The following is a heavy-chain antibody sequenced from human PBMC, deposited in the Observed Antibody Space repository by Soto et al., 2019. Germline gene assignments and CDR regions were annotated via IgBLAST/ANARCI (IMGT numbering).Heavy chain of an antibody. Sequence: EVQLVQSGAEVKKPGESLKISCKGSGYSFSGYWINWVREMPGKGLEWMGTIYPGDYDVRYSPSFQGQVTISVDKSISIVYLQWSSLKASDTAIYYCARTDYDSWTFDSWGHRTQVTVSS. V-gene: IGHV5-51*03. CDR2: IYPGDYDV. CDR1: GYSFSGYW. D-gene: IGHD3-16*01. J-gene: IGHJ4*01. CDR3: ARTDYDSWTFDS.